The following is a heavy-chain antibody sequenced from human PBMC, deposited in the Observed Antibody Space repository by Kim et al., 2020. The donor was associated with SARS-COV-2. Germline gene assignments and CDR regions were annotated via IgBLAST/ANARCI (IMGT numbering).Heavy chain of an antibody. J-gene: IGHJ6*02. CDR3: TTDGARYCSGGSCYRRVGYGMDV. V-gene: IGHV3-15*01. D-gene: IGHD2-15*01. Sequence: GGSLRLSCAASGFTFSNAWMSWVRQAPGKGLEWVGRIKSKTDGGTTDYAAPVKGRFTISRDDSKNTLYLQMNSLKTEDTAVYYCTTDGARYCSGGSCYRRVGYGMDVWGQGTTVTVSS. CDR1: GFTFSNAW. CDR2: IKSKTDGGTT.